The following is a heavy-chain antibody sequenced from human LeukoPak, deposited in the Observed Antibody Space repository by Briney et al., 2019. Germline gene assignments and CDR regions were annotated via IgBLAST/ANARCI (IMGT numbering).Heavy chain of an antibody. D-gene: IGHD2-2*03. Sequence: GGSLRLSRATSGFTFSDYYTSWIRPAPRKGLEWVSYISSSGSTIYYADSVKGRFTISRDNAKNSLYLQMNSLRAEDTAVYYCARGLDNGFDPWGQGTLVTVSS. CDR1: GFTFSDYY. V-gene: IGHV3-11*01. CDR2: ISSSGSTI. CDR3: ARGLDNGFDP. J-gene: IGHJ5*02.